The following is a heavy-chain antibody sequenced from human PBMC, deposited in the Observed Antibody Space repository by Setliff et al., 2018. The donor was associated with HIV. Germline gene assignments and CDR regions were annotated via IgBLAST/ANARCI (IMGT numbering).Heavy chain of an antibody. V-gene: IGHV3-7*03. CDR2: IGQDGSEK. J-gene: IGHJ4*02. Sequence: GGSLRLSCTASGFTFSRHPMTWVRRAPGKGLEWGANIGQDGSEKYYVDSGKGRFSISRDNAKRSLYLQMNSLRPEDTVVYYCAKVPPDRSGYSIFDYWGQGSLVTVSS. D-gene: IGHD3-22*01. CDR3: AKVPPDRSGYSIFDY. CDR1: GFTFSRHP.